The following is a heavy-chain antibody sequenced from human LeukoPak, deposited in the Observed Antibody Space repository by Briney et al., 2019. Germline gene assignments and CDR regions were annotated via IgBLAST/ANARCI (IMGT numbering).Heavy chain of an antibody. CDR1: GYTFTSYD. CDR2: MNPNSGNT. V-gene: IGHV1-8*02. D-gene: IGHD6-13*01. Sequence: GASVTVSCKASGYTFTSYDINWVRQATGQGLEWMGWMNPNSGNTGYAQKFQGRVTMTRNTSISTAYTELSSLRSEDTAVYYCARAFPPIAAAGTSRYFDYWGQGTLVTVSS. J-gene: IGHJ4*02. CDR3: ARAFPPIAAAGTSRYFDY.